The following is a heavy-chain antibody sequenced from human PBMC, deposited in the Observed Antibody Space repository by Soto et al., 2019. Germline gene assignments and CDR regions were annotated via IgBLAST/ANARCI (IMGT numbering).Heavy chain of an antibody. J-gene: IGHJ6*02. V-gene: IGHV1-69*04. D-gene: IGHD3-10*01. CDR2: IIPILGIA. CDR1: GGTFSSYT. CDR3: ARDMGTMVRGVIINPLRSGYYYGMDV. Sequence: SVKVSCKASGGTFSSYTISWVRQAPGQGLEWMGRIIPILGIANYAQKFQGRVTITADKSTSTAYMELSSLISEDTAVYYCARDMGTMVRGVIINPLRSGYYYGMDVWGQGTTVTVSS.